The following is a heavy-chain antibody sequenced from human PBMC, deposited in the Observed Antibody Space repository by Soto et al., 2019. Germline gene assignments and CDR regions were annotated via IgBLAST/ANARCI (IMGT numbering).Heavy chain of an antibody. CDR2: INPNSGGT. D-gene: IGHD3-3*01. Sequence: GASVKVSCKASGYTFTGYYMHWVRQAPGQGLEWMGWINPNSGGTNYAQKFQGWVTMTRDTSISTAYMELSRLRSDDTAVYYCARGAITIFGVVIPRENWFDPWGRGTLVTVSS. V-gene: IGHV1-2*04. J-gene: IGHJ5*02. CDR3: ARGAITIFGVVIPRENWFDP. CDR1: GYTFTGYY.